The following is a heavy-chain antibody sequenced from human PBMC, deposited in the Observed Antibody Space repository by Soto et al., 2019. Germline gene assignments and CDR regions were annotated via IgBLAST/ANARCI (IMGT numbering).Heavy chain of an antibody. CDR2: ILNDGSNR. J-gene: IGHJ6*02. V-gene: IGHV3-33*01. Sequence: QVQLVESGGGVVQPGRSLRLSCAASGFTFSNYGMHWVRQAPGKGLEWVAVILNDGSNRYHADSVKDRFTISRDNSNNMQYLQMNRLRAEDTAVYYCARDDEYSGNGMDVWGQGTTVTVS. D-gene: IGHD3-10*01. CDR3: ARDDEYSGNGMDV. CDR1: GFTFSNYG.